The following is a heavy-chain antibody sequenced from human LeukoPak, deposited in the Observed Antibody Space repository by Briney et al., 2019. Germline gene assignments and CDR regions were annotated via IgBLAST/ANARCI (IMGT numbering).Heavy chain of an antibody. V-gene: IGHV3-53*01. CDR3: TTPPLGRSSSQYHDY. D-gene: IGHD6-6*01. CDR1: GFTVSSNS. J-gene: IGHJ4*02. CDR2: IYSDNT. Sequence: GGSLRLSCTVSGFTVSSNSMSWVRQAPGKGLEWVSFIYSDNTHYSDSVKGRFTISRDNSKNTLYLQMNSLKTEDTAVYYCTTPPLGRSSSQYHDYWGQGTLVTVSS.